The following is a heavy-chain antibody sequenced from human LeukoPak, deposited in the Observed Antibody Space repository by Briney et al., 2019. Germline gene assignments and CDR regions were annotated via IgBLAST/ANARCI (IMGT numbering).Heavy chain of an antibody. Sequence: GGSLRLSCAASGFTFSSYAIAWVRRAPGKGLEWVANIKQDGSEKYYVDSVKGRFTISRDNAKNSLYLQMNSLRAEDTAVYYCASWEVVVAARTMDVWGQGTTVTVSS. CDR2: IKQDGSEK. D-gene: IGHD2-15*01. J-gene: IGHJ6*02. CDR3: ASWEVVVAARTMDV. CDR1: GFTFSSYA. V-gene: IGHV3-7*03.